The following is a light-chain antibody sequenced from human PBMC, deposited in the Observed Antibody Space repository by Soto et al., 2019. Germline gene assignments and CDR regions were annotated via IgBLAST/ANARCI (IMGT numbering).Light chain of an antibody. CDR1: QTVRNNY. CDR3: QQFSSYPLN. J-gene: IGKJ4*01. CDR2: DAS. V-gene: IGKV3-20*01. Sequence: EFVLTQSPGTLSLSPGEGATLSCRASQTVRNNYLAWYQQKPGQAPRLLIYDASSRATGIPDRFSGGGSGTDFTLTISRLEPEDFAVYYCQQFSSYPLNFGGGTKV.